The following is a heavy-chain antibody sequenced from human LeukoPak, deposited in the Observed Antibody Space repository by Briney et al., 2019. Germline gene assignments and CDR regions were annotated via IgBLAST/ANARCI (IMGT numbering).Heavy chain of an antibody. CDR1: GFTFSSYS. D-gene: IGHD4-17*01. Sequence: GGSLRLSCAASGFTFSSYSMNWVHQAPGKGLEWVSSIRSSSSSIYYADSVKGRFTISRDNAKNSLYLQMNSLRAEDTAVYYCAADPHADTVTTNWYFDLWGRGTLVTVSS. J-gene: IGHJ2*01. V-gene: IGHV3-21*01. CDR3: AADPHADTVTTNWYFDL. CDR2: IRSSSSSI.